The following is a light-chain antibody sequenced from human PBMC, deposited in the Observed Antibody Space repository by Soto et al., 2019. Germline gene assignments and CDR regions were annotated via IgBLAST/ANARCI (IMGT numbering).Light chain of an antibody. CDR2: GAS. J-gene: IGKJ5*01. CDR1: QSVSSN. V-gene: IGKV3-15*01. Sequence: EIVMTQSPGTLSLSPGERATLSCRASQSVSSNLAWYQQKPGQAPRLLIYGASTRAPDIPARFSGSGSGTEFSLTISSLQSEDFAVYYCQQYSKWPITFGQGTRLGL. CDR3: QQYSKWPIT.